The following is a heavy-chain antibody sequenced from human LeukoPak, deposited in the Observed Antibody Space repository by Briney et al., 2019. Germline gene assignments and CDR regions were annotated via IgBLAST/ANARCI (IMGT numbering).Heavy chain of an antibody. Sequence: SQTLSLTCTVSAGSISSGSYCWSWLRQPAGKGLEWIGRIYTSESTNYNPSLKSRVTISVDTSKNQLCLKVSPVTTAHTVADCCARDLIRLWLGGYYYYMDVWGKGTTVTVSS. CDR1: AGSISSGSYC. J-gene: IGHJ6*03. V-gene: IGHV4-61*02. CDR3: ARDLIRLWLGGYYYYMDV. CDR2: IYTSEST. D-gene: IGHD3-10*01.